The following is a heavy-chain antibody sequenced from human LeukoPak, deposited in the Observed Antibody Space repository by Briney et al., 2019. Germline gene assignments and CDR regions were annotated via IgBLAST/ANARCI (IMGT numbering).Heavy chain of an antibody. J-gene: IGHJ5*02. Sequence: SGGSLRLSCAGSGCTFSDHFMSWIRQAPGKGLEWVSYISTSGTATYYTDSVKGRFTISRDNAKNSLYLQMNSLRAEDTAVYYCARDTSSTGSNSGSFAPWGQGTLGTVSS. CDR2: ISTSGTAT. D-gene: IGHD6-13*01. CDR3: ARDTSSTGSNSGSFAP. CDR1: GCTFSDHF. V-gene: IGHV3-11*01.